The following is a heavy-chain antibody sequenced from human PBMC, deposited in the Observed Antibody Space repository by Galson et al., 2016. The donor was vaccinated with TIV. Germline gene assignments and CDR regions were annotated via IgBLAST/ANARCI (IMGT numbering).Heavy chain of an antibody. CDR2: ISYDGSNK. Sequence: SLRLSCAASGITFSMYALHWVRQAPGKGLEWVALISYDGSNKDYADSVKGRFTISRDNSKNTLYLHMSSLRAEDTAVYYCARDRGGYFQRHKFDYWGQGTLVTVSS. D-gene: IGHD1-26*01. CDR3: ARDRGGYFQRHKFDY. J-gene: IGHJ4*02. CDR1: GITFSMYA. V-gene: IGHV3-30*04.